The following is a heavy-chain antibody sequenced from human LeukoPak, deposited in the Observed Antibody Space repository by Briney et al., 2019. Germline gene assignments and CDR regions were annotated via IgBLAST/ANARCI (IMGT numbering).Heavy chain of an antibody. V-gene: IGHV4-59*01. D-gene: IGHD3-10*01. CDR1: SGSITNYY. Sequence: SETLSLTCTVSSGSITNYYWSWIRQPPGKGLEGMGFIYYSGNTNDNPSLKSLVTISVYTSKNQFSLKLSSMTAAATAVYYCARGALLWFGDRMEYYFDYWGQGTLLTVSS. CDR2: IYYSGNT. CDR3: ARGALLWFGDRMEYYFDY. J-gene: IGHJ4*02.